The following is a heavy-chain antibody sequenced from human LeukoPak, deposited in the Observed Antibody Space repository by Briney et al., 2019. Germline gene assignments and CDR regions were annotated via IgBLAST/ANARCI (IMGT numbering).Heavy chain of an antibody. CDR1: GGSISSGDYY. CDR2: IYYSGST. Sequence: SETLSLTCTVSGGSISSGDYYWSWIRQPPGKGLEWIRYIYYSGSTYYKPSLKSRVTISVDTSKNQFSLKLSSVTAADTAVYYCAREGVEYSSSFGYWGQGTLVTVSS. CDR3: AREGVEYSSSFGY. J-gene: IGHJ4*02. D-gene: IGHD6-6*01. V-gene: IGHV4-30-4*02.